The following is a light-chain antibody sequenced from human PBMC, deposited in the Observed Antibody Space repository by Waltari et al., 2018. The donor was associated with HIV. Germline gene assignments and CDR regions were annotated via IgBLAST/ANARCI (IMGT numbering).Light chain of an antibody. V-gene: IGKV1-9*01. Sequence: DIQLTQSPSFLSASVGDRVTITCRASQGISSYLAWYQQKLGKATMLLIYLASTLQSGVPSRFSGSGSGTEFTLTISSLQPEDFATYYCQQLNSYPRTFGQGTKVEIK. J-gene: IGKJ1*01. CDR2: LAS. CDR3: QQLNSYPRT. CDR1: QGISSY.